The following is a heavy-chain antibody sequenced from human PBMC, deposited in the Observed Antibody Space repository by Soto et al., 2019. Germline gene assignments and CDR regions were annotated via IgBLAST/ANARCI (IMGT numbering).Heavy chain of an antibody. CDR3: ALAAAGTGLFDY. CDR2: IYHSGST. Sequence: TLSLTCTVSGGSISSGDYYWSWIRQPPGKGLEWIGYIYHSGSTYYNPSLKSRVTISVDTSKNQFSLKLSSVTAADTAVYYCALAAAGTGLFDYWGQGTLVTVSS. D-gene: IGHD6-13*01. CDR1: GGSISSGDYY. J-gene: IGHJ4*02. V-gene: IGHV4-30-4*01.